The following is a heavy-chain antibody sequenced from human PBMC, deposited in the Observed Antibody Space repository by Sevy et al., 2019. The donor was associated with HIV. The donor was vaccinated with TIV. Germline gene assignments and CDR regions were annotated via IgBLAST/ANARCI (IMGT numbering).Heavy chain of an antibody. CDR2: IYSGDNT. CDR1: GFSVSNSY. D-gene: IGHD3-22*01. CDR3: ARLSVYYYDSSGYYTTGHAFDI. Sequence: GGSLRLSCAASGFSVSNSYMSWVRQAPGKGLQWVSVIYSGDNTYYTDSVKGRFTISRDNSKNTLYLQMNSLRAEDTAVYYCARLSVYYYDSSGYYTTGHAFDIWGQGTMVTVSS. V-gene: IGHV3-53*01. J-gene: IGHJ3*02.